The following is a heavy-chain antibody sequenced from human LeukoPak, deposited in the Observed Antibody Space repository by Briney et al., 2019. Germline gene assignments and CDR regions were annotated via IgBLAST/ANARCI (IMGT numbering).Heavy chain of an antibody. J-gene: IGHJ4*02. V-gene: IGHV1-18*01. Sequence: VASVKVSCKASGYTFTSYDINWVRQATGQGLEWMGWISAYNGNTNYAQKLQGRVTMTTDTSTSTAYMELRSLRSDDTAVYYCARGLYDYVWGSEYWGQGTLVTVSS. CDR3: ARGLYDYVWGSEY. D-gene: IGHD3-16*01. CDR2: ISAYNGNT. CDR1: GYTFTSYD.